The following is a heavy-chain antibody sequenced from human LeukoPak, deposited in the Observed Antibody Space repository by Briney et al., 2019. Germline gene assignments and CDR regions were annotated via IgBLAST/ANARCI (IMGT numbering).Heavy chain of an antibody. CDR2: TYWNNDK. V-gene: IGHV2-5*01. CDR3: AHKGRGSGSYTM. Sequence: GPTLVKPTQTLTLTCTFSGFSLSTTGVAVAWIRQPPGKALEWLAVTYWNNDKSYSPSLKSRLTITKDTSKNQVVLIMANMDPVDTGTYYCAHKGRGSGSYTMWGQGTLVTVSS. CDR1: GFSLSTTGVA. D-gene: IGHD3-10*01. J-gene: IGHJ4*02.